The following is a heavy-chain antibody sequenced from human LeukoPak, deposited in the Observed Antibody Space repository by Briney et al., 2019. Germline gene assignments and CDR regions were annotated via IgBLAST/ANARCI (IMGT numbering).Heavy chain of an antibody. CDR2: ITGSGDIT. CDR1: GFTFSSYA. J-gene: IGHJ6*03. D-gene: IGHD6-19*01. V-gene: IGHV3-23*01. Sequence: GGSLRLSCAASGFTFSSYAMSWVRQAPGKGLEWVSSITGSGDITYYADSVKGRFTISRDNSNKMLFLQMNSLRGEDTAVYYCAKGSDSDSSGWPEGHYYYMDVWGKGTTVTVSS. CDR3: AKGSDSDSSGWPEGHYYYMDV.